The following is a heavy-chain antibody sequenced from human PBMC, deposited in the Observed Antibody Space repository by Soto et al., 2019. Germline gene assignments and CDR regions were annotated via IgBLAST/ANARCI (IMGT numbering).Heavy chain of an antibody. V-gene: IGHV3-11*01. Sequence: GGSLRLSCAASGFTFSDYYMSWIRQAPGKGLEWVSYISSSGSTIYYADSVKGRFTISRDNAKNSLYLQMNSLRAEDTAVYYCVKFSGPPPNGDCSSTSCYPYWGQGTLVTVSS. CDR2: ISSSGSTI. CDR3: VKFSGPPPNGDCSSTSCYPY. D-gene: IGHD2-2*01. J-gene: IGHJ4*02. CDR1: GFTFSDYY.